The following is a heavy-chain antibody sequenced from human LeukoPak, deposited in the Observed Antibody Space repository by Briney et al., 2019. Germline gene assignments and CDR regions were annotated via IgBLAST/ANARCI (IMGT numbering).Heavy chain of an antibody. Sequence: ASVKVSCKASGYSFTGYYIHWVRQAPGQGLEWMGWINPNSGDTNYAQNFQGRVTMTRDTSISTAYMEVSRLRFDDTAVYYCARDEVAVTAWLDPWGQGTLVTVSS. CDR1: GYSFTGYY. CDR2: INPNSGDT. CDR3: ARDEVAVTAWLDP. D-gene: IGHD6-19*01. V-gene: IGHV1-2*02. J-gene: IGHJ5*02.